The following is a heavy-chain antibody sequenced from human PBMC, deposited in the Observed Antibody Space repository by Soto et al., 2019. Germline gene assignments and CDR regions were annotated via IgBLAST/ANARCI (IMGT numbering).Heavy chain of an antibody. CDR3: ARSVVTYPLLDY. CDR1: GYTFTGYY. V-gene: IGHV1-2*02. Sequence: ASVKVSCKASGYTFTGYYMHWVRQAPGQGLEWMGWINPNSGGTNYAQKFQGRVTMTRDTSISTAYMELSRLRSDDTAVYYCARSVVTYPLLDYWGQGTLVTVSS. CDR2: INPNSGGT. J-gene: IGHJ4*02. D-gene: IGHD2-21*02.